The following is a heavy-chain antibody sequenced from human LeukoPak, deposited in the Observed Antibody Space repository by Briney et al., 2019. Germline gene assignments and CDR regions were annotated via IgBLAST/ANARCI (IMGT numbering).Heavy chain of an antibody. J-gene: IGHJ4*02. D-gene: IGHD2-21*01. V-gene: IGHV3-23*01. CDR3: AKDKGDSGGGGNYFDY. CDR1: GFTFSSYA. CDR2: ISGSGGST. Sequence: GGSLRLSCAASGFTFSSYAMSWVRQAPGKGLEWVSAISGSGGSTYYADSVKGRFTISRDNSKNTLYLQMNTLRVEDTAVYYCAKDKGDSGGGGNYFDYWGQGTLVTVSS.